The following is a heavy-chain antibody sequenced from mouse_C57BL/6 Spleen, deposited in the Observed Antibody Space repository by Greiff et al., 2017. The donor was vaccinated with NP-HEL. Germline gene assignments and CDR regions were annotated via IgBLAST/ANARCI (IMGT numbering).Heavy chain of an antibody. Sequence: QVQLQQSGPELVKPGASVKISCKASGYAFSSSWMNWVKQRPGKGLEWIGRIYPGDGDTNYNGKFNGKATLTADKSSSTAYMQLSSLTSEDSAVYFCARQGDVGDYFDYWGQGTTLTVSS. D-gene: IGHD3-1*01. CDR1: GYAFSSSW. J-gene: IGHJ2*01. CDR3: ARQGDVGDYFDY. CDR2: IYPGDGDT. V-gene: IGHV1-82*01.